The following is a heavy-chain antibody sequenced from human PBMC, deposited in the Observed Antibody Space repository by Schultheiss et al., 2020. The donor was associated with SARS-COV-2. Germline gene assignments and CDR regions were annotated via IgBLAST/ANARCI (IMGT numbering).Heavy chain of an antibody. Sequence: GGSLRLSCAASGFTFSNAWMSWVRQAPGKGLEWVSSIREGSSNAYYTDSLQGRSTISRDDAENSLYLQMNSLRIEDTAVYYCAVTWGSTWYYFDSWGQGTLVTVSS. CDR2: IREGSSNA. CDR3: AVTWGSTWYYFDS. CDR1: GFTFSNAW. J-gene: IGHJ4*02. V-gene: IGHV3-21*01. D-gene: IGHD6-13*01.